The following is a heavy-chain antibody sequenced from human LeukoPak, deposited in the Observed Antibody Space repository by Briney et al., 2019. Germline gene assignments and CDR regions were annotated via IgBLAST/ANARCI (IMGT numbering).Heavy chain of an antibody. Sequence: GGSLRHSCAGSGFSFNDYDMNWVRQAPGKGLEWVSYISRCGSYTYYTDSVKGRFTVSRNHAKHSLFLQMAGLRAEDIAVYYCARPLSFGELFRLDYWGQGILVTVSS. CDR1: GFSFNDYD. J-gene: IGHJ4*02. CDR2: ISRCGSYT. V-gene: IGHV3-48*03. D-gene: IGHD3-10*01. CDR3: ARPLSFGELFRLDY.